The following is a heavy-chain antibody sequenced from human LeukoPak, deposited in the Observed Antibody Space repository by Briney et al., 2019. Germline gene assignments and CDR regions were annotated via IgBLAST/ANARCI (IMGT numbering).Heavy chain of an antibody. CDR1: GGSFSGYY. Sequence: SETLSLTCAVYGGSFSGYYWSWIRQPPGKGLEWIGEINHSGSTNYNPSLKSRVTISVDTSKNQFSPKLSSVTAADTAVYYCARDSYCSSTSCYVGFDYWGQGTLVTVSS. CDR2: INHSGST. CDR3: ARDSYCSSTSCYVGFDY. J-gene: IGHJ4*02. D-gene: IGHD2-2*01. V-gene: IGHV4-34*01.